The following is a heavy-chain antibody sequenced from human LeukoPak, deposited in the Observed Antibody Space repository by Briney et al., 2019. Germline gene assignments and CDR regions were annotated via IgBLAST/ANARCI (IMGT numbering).Heavy chain of an antibody. D-gene: IGHD6-6*01. J-gene: IGHJ5*02. V-gene: IGHV4-34*01. CDR3: ASAGVSTIGVRFHWFDP. CDR1: GGSFSGYY. CDR2: INHSGST. Sequence: SETLSLTCAVYGGSFSGYYWSWIRQPPGKGLEWIGEINHSGSTNYNPSLKSRVTISVDKSKNQFSLKLSSVTAADTAVYYCASAGVSTIGVRFHWFDPWGQGTLVTVSS.